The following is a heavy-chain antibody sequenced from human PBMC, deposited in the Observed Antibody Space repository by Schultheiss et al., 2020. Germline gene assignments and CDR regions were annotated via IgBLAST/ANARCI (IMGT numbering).Heavy chain of an antibody. J-gene: IGHJ4*02. Sequence: GGSLRLSCAASGFTVSSNYMSWVRQAPGKGLEWVSAISGSGGSTYYADSVKGRFTISRDNSKNTLYLQMNSLRAEDTAVYYCARGLRTHCTNGVCYIVRSDYFDYWGQGTLVTVSS. D-gene: IGHD2-8*01. V-gene: IGHV3-66*02. CDR2: ISGSGGST. CDR3: ARGLRTHCTNGVCYIVRSDYFDY. CDR1: GFTVSSNY.